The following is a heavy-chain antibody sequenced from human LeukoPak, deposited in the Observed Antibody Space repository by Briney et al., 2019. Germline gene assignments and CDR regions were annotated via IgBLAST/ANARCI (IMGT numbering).Heavy chain of an antibody. D-gene: IGHD4-17*01. J-gene: IGHJ4*02. CDR3: ARSRYGDYLDY. Sequence: SETLSLTFTVSGGSISSYYCWIRQPAGKGLEWIGRIYTRGSTDYNPSLESRVTMSVDTSKNQLSLKLRSVTAADTAVYYCARSRYGDYLDYWGQGTLVTVSS. CDR1: GGSISSYY. V-gene: IGHV4-4*07. CDR2: IYTRGST.